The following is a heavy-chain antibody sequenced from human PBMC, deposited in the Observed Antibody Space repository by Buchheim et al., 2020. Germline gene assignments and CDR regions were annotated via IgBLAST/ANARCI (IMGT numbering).Heavy chain of an antibody. V-gene: IGHV3-74*01. Sequence: EVRLVESGGGLVRPGDSLRLSCGASGFLFSTYWMYWVRQVPGKGLVWVSRIRSDGSETNYADSVRGRFAVSRDNARSTLFLQMNSLRGEDTGVYFCARGYNFGYNNYYGMDVWGRGT. CDR3: ARGYNFGYNNYYGMDV. J-gene: IGHJ6*02. CDR2: IRSDGSET. D-gene: IGHD5-12*01. CDR1: GFLFSTYW.